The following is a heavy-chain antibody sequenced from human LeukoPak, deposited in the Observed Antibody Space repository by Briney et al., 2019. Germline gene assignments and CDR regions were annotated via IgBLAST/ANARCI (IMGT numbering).Heavy chain of an antibody. CDR1: GGSISNGSYS. J-gene: IGHJ4*02. Sequence: SETLSLTCAVSGGSISNGSYSWNCIRQHPGKGLEWIGYIFYSGNIYYNPSLKSRVTISVDTSKNQFSLKLSSVTAADTAVYYCARKLGVVTAIPHFDYWGQGALVTVSS. V-gene: IGHV4-31*11. D-gene: IGHD2-21*02. CDR3: ARKLGVVTAIPHFDY. CDR2: IFYSGNI.